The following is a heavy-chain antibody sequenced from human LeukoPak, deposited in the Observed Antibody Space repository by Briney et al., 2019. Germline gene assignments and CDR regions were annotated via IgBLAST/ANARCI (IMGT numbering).Heavy chain of an antibody. CDR3: ARTYCSGGSCVDY. Sequence: PSETLSLTCAVYGGSFSGFYWSWIRQPPGKGLEWIGEINHSGSTNYNPSLKSRVTISVDTSKNQLSLKLSSVTAADTAVYYCARTYCSGGSCVDYWGQGTLVTVSS. CDR2: INHSGST. V-gene: IGHV4-34*01. CDR1: GGSFSGFY. D-gene: IGHD2-15*01. J-gene: IGHJ4*02.